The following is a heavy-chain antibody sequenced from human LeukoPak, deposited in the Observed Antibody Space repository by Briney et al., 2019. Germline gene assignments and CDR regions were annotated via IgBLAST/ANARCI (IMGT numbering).Heavy chain of an antibody. Sequence: GASVKVSCKASGYTFTGYYMHWVRQAPGQGLEWMGWINPNSGGTNYAQKFQGRVTMTRDTSISTAYMELSRLRSDDTAVYYCARLYPDSSGYQDYWGQGTLVTVSS. D-gene: IGHD3-22*01. CDR1: GYTFTGYY. CDR3: ARLYPDSSGYQDY. J-gene: IGHJ4*02. V-gene: IGHV1-2*02. CDR2: INPNSGGT.